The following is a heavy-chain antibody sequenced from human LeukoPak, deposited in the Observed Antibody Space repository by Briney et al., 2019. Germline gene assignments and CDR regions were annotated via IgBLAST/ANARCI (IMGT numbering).Heavy chain of an antibody. J-gene: IGHJ4*02. D-gene: IGHD3-16*02. CDR1: GYTFTSYG. CDR2: ISAYNGNT. CDR3: ASGDGYDYVWGSYRYTPLGY. V-gene: IGHV1-18*04. Sequence: ASVKVSCTASGYTFTSYGISWVRQAPGQGLEWMGWISAYNGNTNYAQKLQGRVTMTTDTSTSTAYMELRSLRSDDTAVYYCASGDGYDYVWGSYRYTPLGYWGQGTLVTVSS.